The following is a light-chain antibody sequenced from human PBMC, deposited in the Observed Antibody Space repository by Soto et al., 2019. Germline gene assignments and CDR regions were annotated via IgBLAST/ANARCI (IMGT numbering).Light chain of an antibody. J-gene: IGLJ1*01. V-gene: IGLV2-23*02. Sequence: LTQPASVSGSPGQSITISCTGTSSDVGRYNLVSWYQQHPGKAPKLMIYEVTKRPSGVSNRFSGSKSGRTASLTISGLQAEDEGDYYCCSYAGIYVFGTGTKVTVL. CDR3: CSYAGIYV. CDR1: SSDVGRYNL. CDR2: EVT.